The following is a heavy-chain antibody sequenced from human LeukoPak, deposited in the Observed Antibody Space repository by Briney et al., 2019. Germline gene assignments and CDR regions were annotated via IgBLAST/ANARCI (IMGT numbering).Heavy chain of an antibody. CDR2: ISGSSICI. D-gene: IGHD3-22*01. CDR1: GFTFSGST. J-gene: IGHJ4*02. V-gene: IGHV3-21*01. CDR3: ARALYDSSGYYFDY. Sequence: GGSLRLSCAASGFTFSGSTMNWVRQAPGKGLEWVSSISGSSICINYADSVKGRFTISSDNAKNSLYLQMNSLRAEDTAVYYCARALYDSSGYYFDYWGQGTLVTVSS.